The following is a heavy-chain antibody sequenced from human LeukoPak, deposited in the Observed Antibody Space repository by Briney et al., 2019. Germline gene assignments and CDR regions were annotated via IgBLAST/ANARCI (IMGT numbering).Heavy chain of an antibody. J-gene: IGHJ3*02. D-gene: IGHD3-22*01. CDR2: INHSGST. CDR3: ARGPYSYNSSGAFDI. CDR1: GGSFSGYY. Sequence: PSETLSLTCAVYGGSFSGYYWSWIRQPPGKGLEWIGEINHSGSTNYNPSLKSRVTISVDTSKNQFSLKLSSVTAADTAVYFCARGPYSYNSSGAFDIWGQGTMVTVSS. V-gene: IGHV4-34*01.